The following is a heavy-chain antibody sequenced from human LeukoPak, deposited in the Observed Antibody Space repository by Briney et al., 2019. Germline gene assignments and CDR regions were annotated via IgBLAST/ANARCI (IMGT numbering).Heavy chain of an antibody. CDR1: GFTFSNYG. D-gene: IGHD6-6*01. Sequence: GGSQRLSCAASGFTFSNYGMNWVRQAPGKGLEWVSYISSSSSYIYYADSVKGRFTISRDNAKNSLYLQMNSLRAEDTAVYYCAKVLEQLVPDYWGQGTLVTVSS. J-gene: IGHJ4*02. CDR2: ISSSSSYI. CDR3: AKVLEQLVPDY. V-gene: IGHV3-21*01.